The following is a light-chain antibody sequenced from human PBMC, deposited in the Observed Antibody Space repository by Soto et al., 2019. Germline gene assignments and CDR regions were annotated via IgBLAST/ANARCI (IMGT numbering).Light chain of an antibody. CDR3: QQFGDSRLT. Sequence: VLTRSPGTLSLSPCERSALSGMASQTVSDTFLSWYQQKPGQAPRLLIYGAFHRATGIPARFIGGGSGTDFTLTISRLEPEDFAVYYCQQFGDSRLTFGRGTKVDIK. J-gene: IGKJ4*01. V-gene: IGKV3-20*01. CDR1: QTVSDTF. CDR2: GAF.